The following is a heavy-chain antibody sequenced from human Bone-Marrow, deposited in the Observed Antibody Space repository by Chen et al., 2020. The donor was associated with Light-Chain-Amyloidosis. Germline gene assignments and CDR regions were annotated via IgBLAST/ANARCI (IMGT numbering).Heavy chain of an antibody. CDR1: GYTFTAHF. J-gene: IGHJ4*02. CDR2: INPKSGAT. Sequence: QVQLVQSGAEVKWPGASVKVSCEASGYTFTAHFMYWVRQAPGQGPEWMGWINPKSGATTYVQKFQGRLSLTRDTSISTAYMELSSLRSDDTAVYYCIFRGPYFDTWGRGSLVTVSS. CDR3: IFRGPYFDT. V-gene: IGHV1-2*02. D-gene: IGHD3-22*01.